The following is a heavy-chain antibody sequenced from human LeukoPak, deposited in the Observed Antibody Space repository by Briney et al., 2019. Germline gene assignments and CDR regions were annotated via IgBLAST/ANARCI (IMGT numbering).Heavy chain of an antibody. J-gene: IGHJ4*02. CDR2: IYSGGST. V-gene: IGHV3-53*01. D-gene: IGHD3-10*01. Sequence: GGSLRLSCAASGFTVSSNYMSWVRQAPGKGLEWVSVIYSGGSTYYADSVKGRFTISRDNSKNTLYLQMNSLRAEDMAVYYCASYPAPYYGSGSYFYYWGQGTLVTVSS. CDR3: ASYPAPYYGSGSYFYY. CDR1: GFTVSSNY.